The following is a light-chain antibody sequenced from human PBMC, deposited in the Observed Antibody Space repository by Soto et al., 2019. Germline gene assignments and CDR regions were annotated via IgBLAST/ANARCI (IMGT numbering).Light chain of an antibody. CDR1: QSISSW. V-gene: IGKV1-5*03. CDR2: KTS. Sequence: DIQMTQSPSTLSASVGDRVTMSCRASQSISSWLAWYQQKPGKAPKLLIYKTSSLESGVPSRFSGSGSGTEFTLTISSLQPDDFATYYCQQYKTYSLTFGGGTKVEIK. J-gene: IGKJ4*01. CDR3: QQYKTYSLT.